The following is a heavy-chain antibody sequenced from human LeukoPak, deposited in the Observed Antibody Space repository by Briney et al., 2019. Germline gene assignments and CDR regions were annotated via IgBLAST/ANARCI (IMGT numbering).Heavy chain of an antibody. J-gene: IGHJ5*02. CDR1: GGSISSYY. V-gene: IGHV4-59*08. CDR2: IYYSGST. D-gene: IGHD6-19*01. CDR3: ARQGSGWYNWFDP. Sequence: SETLSLTCTVSGGSISSYYWSWIRQPPGKGLEWIGYIYYSGSTNYNPSLKSRVTISVDTSENQVSLKLSSVTAADTAVYYCARQGSGWYNWFDPWGQGTLVTVSS.